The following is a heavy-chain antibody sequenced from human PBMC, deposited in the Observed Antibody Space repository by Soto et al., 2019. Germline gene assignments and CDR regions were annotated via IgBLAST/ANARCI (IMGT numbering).Heavy chain of an antibody. CDR1: GDSIISIYH. CDR2: IYHTGTT. J-gene: IGHJ6*02. D-gene: IGHD3-3*01. Sequence: PSQTLSLTCAVSGDSIISIYHWAWIRQPPGRGLEWIASIYHTGTTYYTPSLRSRVTISVDTSKNQFSLKLSSVTAADTAVYYCARDNILGILYGGMDVWSQGTTVTVSS. CDR3: ARDNILGILYGGMDV. V-gene: IGHV4-38-2*02.